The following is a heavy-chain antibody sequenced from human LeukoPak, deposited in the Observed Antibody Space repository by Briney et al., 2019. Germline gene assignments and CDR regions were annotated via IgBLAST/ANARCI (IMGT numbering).Heavy chain of an antibody. J-gene: IGHJ4*02. Sequence: GGSLRLSCAVSGFTVSSNYMSWVRQAPGKGLEWVSVIYSGGSTYYADSVKGRFTISRDNTKNTLYLQMNSLRAEDTAVYYCYSMIVVEIRVINDYWGQGTLVTVSS. CDR2: IYSGGST. V-gene: IGHV3-66*01. CDR3: YSMIVVEIRVINDY. CDR1: GFTVSSNY. D-gene: IGHD3-22*01.